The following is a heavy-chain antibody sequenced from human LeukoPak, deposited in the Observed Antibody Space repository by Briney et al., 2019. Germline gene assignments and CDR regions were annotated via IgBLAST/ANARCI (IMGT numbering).Heavy chain of an antibody. J-gene: IGHJ3*02. Sequence: SQTLSLTCTVSGGSLSSGSYYWSWIRQPAGKGLEWIGRIYTSGSTNYNPSLKSRVTISVDTSKNQFSLKLSSVTAADTAVYYCARSYSSGWYGWRAFDIWGQGTMVTVSS. V-gene: IGHV4-61*02. CDR1: GGSLSSGSYY. CDR2: IYTSGST. CDR3: ARSYSSGWYGWRAFDI. D-gene: IGHD6-19*01.